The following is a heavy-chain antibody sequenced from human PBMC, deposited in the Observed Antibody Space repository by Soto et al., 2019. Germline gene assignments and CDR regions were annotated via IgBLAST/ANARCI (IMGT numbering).Heavy chain of an antibody. CDR3: ASGRPPTDY. J-gene: IGHJ4*02. CDR2: ISDYNGNT. CDR1: GYSFITHG. Sequence: QVQLVQSGGEVKKPGASVRVSCKAFGYSFITHGISWVRQAPGQGLEWMSWISDYNGNTNYAQKFQGRVTMTTDTSTKTAFMELRSLRYHDTAVYYSASGRPPTDYWGQGTLVTVSS. V-gene: IGHV1-18*04.